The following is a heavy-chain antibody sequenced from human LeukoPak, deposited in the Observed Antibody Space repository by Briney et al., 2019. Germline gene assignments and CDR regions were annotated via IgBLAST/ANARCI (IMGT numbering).Heavy chain of an antibody. V-gene: IGHV3-66*01. CDR3: ARGIVGALDAFDI. J-gene: IGHJ3*02. D-gene: IGHD1-26*01. Sequence: PGGSLRLSCAASGFTVSSNYMSWVRQAPGKGLEWVSVIYSGGSTYYADSVKGRLTISRDNSKNTLYLQMNSLRAEDTAVYYCARGIVGALDAFDIWGQGTMVTVSS. CDR2: IYSGGST. CDR1: GFTVSSNY.